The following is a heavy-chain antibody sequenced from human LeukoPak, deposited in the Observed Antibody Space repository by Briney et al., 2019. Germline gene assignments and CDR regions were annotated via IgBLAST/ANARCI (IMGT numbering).Heavy chain of an antibody. CDR2: IYTSGTT. D-gene: IGHD2-15*01. CDR3: ALRGLYCSASTCGGALHI. V-gene: IGHV4-4*07. J-gene: IGHJ3*02. Sequence: SEALSLTCTVSGGSISSYYWTWIRQPAGKGLEWIGRIYTSGTTNYNPSLKSRVTMSVDTSKGQLSLKLTSVTAADTAVYYCALRGLYCSASTCGGALHIWGQGTMVTVSS. CDR1: GGSISSYY.